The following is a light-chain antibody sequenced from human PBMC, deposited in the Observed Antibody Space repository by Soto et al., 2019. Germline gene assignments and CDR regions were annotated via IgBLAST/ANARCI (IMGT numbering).Light chain of an antibody. V-gene: IGKV4-1*01. CDR1: QNVLYKSNNENY. Sequence: DIVMTQSPDSLAVSLGESATINCKSSQNVLYKSNNENYLAWFQQKPGQPPKLLIYWASTRKSGVPDRFTGRGSGSKFTLTIISLQAEDVAVYYCQQSYNTPPYTFGQGTRLEI. CDR2: WAS. J-gene: IGKJ2*01. CDR3: QQSYNTPPYT.